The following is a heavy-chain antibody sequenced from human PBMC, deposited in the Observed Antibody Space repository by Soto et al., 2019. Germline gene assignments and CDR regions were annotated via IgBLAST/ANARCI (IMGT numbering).Heavy chain of an antibody. Sequence: SETLSLTCAVYGGSFSGYYWTWIRQPPGKGLEWIAEILHTGSTKYNPSLKSRVTLSLDTSKNQFSLKLSSVTAADTAVYYCARHGPLSNNWNQLDYWGQGTLVTVSS. CDR1: GGSFSGYY. CDR2: ILHTGST. V-gene: IGHV4-34*12. J-gene: IGHJ4*02. D-gene: IGHD1-1*01. CDR3: ARHGPLSNNWNQLDY.